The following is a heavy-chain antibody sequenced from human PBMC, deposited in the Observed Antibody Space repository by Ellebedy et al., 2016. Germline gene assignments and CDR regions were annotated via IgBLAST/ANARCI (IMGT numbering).Heavy chain of an antibody. CDR1: GFTFSNAW. CDR3: TKVYRYNYDSV. V-gene: IGHV3-15*01. Sequence: GGSLRLSCAASGFTFSNAWMNWVRQAPGKGLEWVGRIKSKTDGGAADYAAPVKGRFTISRDDSKNTLYLQMNSLKTEDTAVYSCTKVYRYNYDSVWGQGTLVTVSS. D-gene: IGHD5-18*01. J-gene: IGHJ4*02. CDR2: IKSKTDGGAA.